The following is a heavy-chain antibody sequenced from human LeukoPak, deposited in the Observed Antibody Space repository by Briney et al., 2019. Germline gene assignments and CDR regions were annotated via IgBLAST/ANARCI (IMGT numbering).Heavy chain of an antibody. Sequence: QPGGSLRLSCAASGFTFSSYAMSWVRQAPGKGLEWVSAISGSGGSTYYADSVKGRFTISRDNSKNTLYLQMNSLRAEDTAVYYCASRRTSGLRFDYWGQGTLVTVSS. CDR3: ASRRTSGLRFDY. J-gene: IGHJ4*02. D-gene: IGHD2-21*02. CDR1: GFTFSSYA. V-gene: IGHV3-23*01. CDR2: ISGSGGST.